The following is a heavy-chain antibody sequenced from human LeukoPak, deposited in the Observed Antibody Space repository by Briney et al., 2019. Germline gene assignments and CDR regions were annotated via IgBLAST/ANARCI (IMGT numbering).Heavy chain of an antibody. J-gene: IGHJ4*02. CDR3: AKDIALTQYGDLDY. CDR2: ISYDGSNK. V-gene: IGHV3-30-3*01. Sequence: GGSLRLSCAASGLTFSSYAMHWVRQAPGKGLEWVAVISYDGSNKYYADSVKGRFTISRDNSKNTLYLQMNSLRAEDTAVYYCAKDIALTQYGDLDYWGQGTLVTVSS. CDR1: GLTFSSYA. D-gene: IGHD4-17*01.